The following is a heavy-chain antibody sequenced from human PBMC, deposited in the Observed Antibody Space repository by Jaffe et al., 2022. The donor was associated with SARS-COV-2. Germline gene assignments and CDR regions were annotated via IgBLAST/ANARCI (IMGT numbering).Heavy chain of an antibody. J-gene: IGHJ6*03. D-gene: IGHD3-16*01. CDR1: GYTFTSYA. CDR3: ASWGGIGPLAGYNYMDV. Sequence: QVQLVQSGAEVKKPGASVKVSCKASGYTFTSYAMHWVRQAPGQRLEWMGWINAGNGNTKYSQKFQGRVTITRDTSASTAYMELSSLRSEDTAVYYCASWGGIGPLAGYNYMDVWGKGTTVTVSS. CDR2: INAGNGNT. V-gene: IGHV1-3*01.